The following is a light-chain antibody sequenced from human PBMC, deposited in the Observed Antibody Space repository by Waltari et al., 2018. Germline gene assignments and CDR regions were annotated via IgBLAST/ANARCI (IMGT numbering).Light chain of an antibody. CDR3: QHYATSPEMYT. J-gene: IGKJ2*01. V-gene: IGKV3-20*01. CDR1: QSVSSRH. Sequence: EIELTQSPGTLSLSPGERATLSCRASQSVSSRHLAWYQHGPGQAPRLLIIAASTRATGIPDRFSGSGSGTDFTLTISRLEPKDFAVYYCQHYATSPEMYTFGQGTKLEIK. CDR2: AAS.